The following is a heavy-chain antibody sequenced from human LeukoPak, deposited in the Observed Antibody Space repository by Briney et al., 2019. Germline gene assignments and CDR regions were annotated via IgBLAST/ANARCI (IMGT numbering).Heavy chain of an antibody. CDR2: ITSTSSYI. J-gene: IGHJ4*02. CDR3: ARVLSGGSSFDY. V-gene: IGHV3-21*01. D-gene: IGHD6-19*01. CDR1: GFTFSSYA. Sequence: GGSLRLSCAASGFTFSSYAMNWVRQAPGKGLEWVSSITSTSSYIYYADSVKGRFTISRDNAKNSLYLQMTSLRAEDTAVYYCARVLSGGSSFDYWGQGTLVTVSS.